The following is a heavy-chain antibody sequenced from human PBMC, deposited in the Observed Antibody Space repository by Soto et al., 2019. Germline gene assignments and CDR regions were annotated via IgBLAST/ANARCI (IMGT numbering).Heavy chain of an antibody. J-gene: IGHJ5*02. CDR3: ARGRAAAGRSFGNWFDP. D-gene: IGHD6-13*01. CDR2: INHSGST. V-gene: IGHV4-34*01. Sequence: PSETLSLTCAVYGGSFSGYYWSWIRQPPGKGLEWIGEINHSGSTNYNPSLKSRVTISVDTSKNQFSLKLSSVTAADTAVYYCARGRAAAGRSFGNWFDPWGQGTLVTVSS. CDR1: GGSFSGYY.